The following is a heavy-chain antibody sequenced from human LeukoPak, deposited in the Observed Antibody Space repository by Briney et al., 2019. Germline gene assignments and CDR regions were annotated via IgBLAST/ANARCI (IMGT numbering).Heavy chain of an antibody. D-gene: IGHD1-20*01. V-gene: IGHV4-34*01. CDR3: ASGNFVGYYYYMDV. CDR1: GGSISGYY. J-gene: IGHJ6*03. CDR2: INHSGST. Sequence: PSETLSLTCTVSGGSISGYYWSWIRQPPGKGLEWIGEINHSGSTNYNPSLKSRVTISVDTSKNQFSLKLSSVTAADTAVYYCASGNFVGYYYYMDVWGKGTTVTVSS.